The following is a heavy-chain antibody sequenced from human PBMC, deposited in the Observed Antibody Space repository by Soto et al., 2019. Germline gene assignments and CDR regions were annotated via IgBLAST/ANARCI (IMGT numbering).Heavy chain of an antibody. CDR2: TYYRSQWYN. V-gene: IGHV6-1*01. CDR1: GDSVSRNSAA. J-gene: IGHJ3*02. Sequence: SQTLSLTCVISGDSVSRNSAAWNWIRQSPSRGLEWLGRTYYRSQWYNDYAVSVKSRININPDTSKNQFSLQLNSVTPEDTAVYHCVSGWALNIWGQGTRVTVSS. D-gene: IGHD3-10*01. CDR3: VSGWALNI.